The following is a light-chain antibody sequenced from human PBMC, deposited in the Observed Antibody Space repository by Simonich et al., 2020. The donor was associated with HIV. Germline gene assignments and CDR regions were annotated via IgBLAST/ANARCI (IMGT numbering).Light chain of an antibody. CDR3: MQGTHWPVT. CDR2: KVS. V-gene: IGKV2-30*02. CDR1: QSLVHSDGNTY. Sequence: DVVITQSPLSLPVTLGQPASISCRSSQSLVHSDGNTYLNWFQQSPGQSPRRLIYKVSNRDSGVPDRFSGSGSGTDFTLKISRVEAEDVGVYFCMQGTHWPVTFGGGTKVEIK. J-gene: IGKJ4*01.